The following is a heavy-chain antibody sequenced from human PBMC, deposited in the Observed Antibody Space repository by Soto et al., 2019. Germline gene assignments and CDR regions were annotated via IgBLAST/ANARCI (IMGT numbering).Heavy chain of an antibody. V-gene: IGHV3-48*02. CDR2: ISSSGSTI. CDR1: GFTFSSYT. J-gene: IGHJ1*01. Sequence: GGSLRLSCVASGFTFSSYTMNWVRQTPGRRLEWVAYISSSGSTIYYAESVKGRFTVSRDNAKSSLYLQMDGLRDEDTAVYYCASGLGSSRSWGQGSRVNVSS. CDR3: ASGLGSSRS. D-gene: IGHD3-10*01.